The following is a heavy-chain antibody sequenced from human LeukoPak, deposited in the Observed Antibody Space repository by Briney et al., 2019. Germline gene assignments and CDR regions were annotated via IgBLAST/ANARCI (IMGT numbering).Heavy chain of an antibody. CDR3: ARSLPPGMHTFDI. Sequence: SQTLSLTSAVSGDSITNGYYWAWIRQSPGKGLEWIGSISHSANNYYTPSLESRVTISVDTCTIHFSLERNSVTAADTAVYYCARSLPPGMHTFDIWGQGTMVTVSS. CDR2: ISHSANN. D-gene: IGHD3-10*01. V-gene: IGHV4-38-2*01. J-gene: IGHJ3*02. CDR1: GDSITNGYY.